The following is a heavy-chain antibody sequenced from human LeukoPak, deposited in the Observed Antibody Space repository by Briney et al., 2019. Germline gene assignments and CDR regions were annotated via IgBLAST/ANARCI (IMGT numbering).Heavy chain of an antibody. D-gene: IGHD2/OR15-2a*01. Sequence: KPGESLKISCKGSGYSFTSYWIGWVRQMPGKGLEWMGIINPSDSDTRYSPSFQGQVTISVDKSITTAYLQWSSLKASDTAMYYCATQSTTTGWFFWGQGTLVTVSS. J-gene: IGHJ4*02. CDR3: ATQSTTTGWFF. CDR1: GYSFTSYW. CDR2: INPSDSDT. V-gene: IGHV5-51*01.